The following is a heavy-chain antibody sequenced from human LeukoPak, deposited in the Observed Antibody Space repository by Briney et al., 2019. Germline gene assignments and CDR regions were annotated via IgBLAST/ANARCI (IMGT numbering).Heavy chain of an antibody. Sequence: PGGSLRLSCAASGFTFSSYWMHWVRQAPGKGLVWVSRINSDGSSTSYADSVKGRFTISRDNAKNSLYLQMNSLRAEDTAVYYCARDSGGKYQLRYLTYFDYWGQGTLVTVSS. CDR3: ARDSGGKYQLRYLTYFDY. J-gene: IGHJ4*02. CDR1: GFTFSSYW. V-gene: IGHV3-74*01. D-gene: IGHD2-2*02. CDR2: INSDGSST.